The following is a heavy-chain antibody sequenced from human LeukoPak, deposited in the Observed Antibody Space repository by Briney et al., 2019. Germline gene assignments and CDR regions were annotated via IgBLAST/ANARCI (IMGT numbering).Heavy chain of an antibody. V-gene: IGHV4-59*01. J-gene: IGHJ1*01. CDR1: GGSISSYY. CDR2: IYYSGST. D-gene: IGHD6-13*01. Sequence: PSECLSLTCTVSGGSISSYYWSWIRQPPGKGLEWIGYIYYSGSTKYNPSLKSRVTISVDTSKNQFSLKLSSVTAADTAVYYCATTIAAAGREYFQHWGQGTLVSVS. CDR3: ATTIAAAGREYFQH.